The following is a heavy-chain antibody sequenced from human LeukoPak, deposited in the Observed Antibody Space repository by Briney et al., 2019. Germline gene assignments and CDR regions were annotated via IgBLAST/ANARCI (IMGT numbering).Heavy chain of an antibody. J-gene: IGHJ3*02. CDR2: ISSSSSYI. CDR1: GFTFSSYS. V-gene: IGHV3-21*01. Sequence: PGGSLRLSCAASGFTFSSYSMNWVRQAPGKGLEWVSSISSSSSYIYYADSVKGRFTISRDNAKNSLYLQMHSLTAEDTAVYYCARDRGYYDILTGLRPGAFDIWGQGTMVTVSS. D-gene: IGHD3-9*01. CDR3: ARDRGYYDILTGLRPGAFDI.